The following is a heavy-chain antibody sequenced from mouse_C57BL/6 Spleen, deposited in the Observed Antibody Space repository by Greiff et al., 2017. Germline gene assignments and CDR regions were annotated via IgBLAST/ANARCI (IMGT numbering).Heavy chain of an antibody. CDR2: IDPANGNP. CDR3: ARTGAMDY. V-gene: IGHV14-3*01. J-gene: IGHJ4*01. Sequence: EVQLQQSVAELVRPGASVKLSCTASGFNIKNTYMPWVKQRPEQSLEWIGRIDPANGNPKYAPKFQGKATITADTSSNSAYLQLSSLTSEDTAIYYCARTGAMDYWGQGTSVTVSS. CDR1: GFNIKNTY.